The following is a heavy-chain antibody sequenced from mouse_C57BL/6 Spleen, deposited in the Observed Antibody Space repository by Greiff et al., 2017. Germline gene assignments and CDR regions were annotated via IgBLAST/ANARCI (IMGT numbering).Heavy chain of an antibody. Sequence: VQLKESVAELVRPGASVKLSCTASGFNIKNTYMHWVKQRPEQGLEWIGRIDPANGNTKYAPKFQGKATITADTSSNTAYLQLSSLTSEDTAIYYCAREGLAGDSSGYVNYAMDYWGQGTSVTVSS. CDR2: IDPANGNT. D-gene: IGHD3-2*02. V-gene: IGHV14-3*01. CDR1: GFNIKNTY. CDR3: AREGLAGDSSGYVNYAMDY. J-gene: IGHJ4*01.